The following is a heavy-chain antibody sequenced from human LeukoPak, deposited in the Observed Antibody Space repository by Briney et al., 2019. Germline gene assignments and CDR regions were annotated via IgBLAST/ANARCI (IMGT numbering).Heavy chain of an antibody. CDR3: AALNYYDSSGYWY. Sequence: GGSLRLSCAASGFTFSSYAMSWVRQAPGKGLEWVSAISGSGGSTYYADSVKGRFTISRDNSKNTLYLQINSLRADDTAVYYCAALNYYDSSGYWYWGQGTLVTVSS. V-gene: IGHV3-23*01. J-gene: IGHJ4*02. CDR1: GFTFSSYA. CDR2: ISGSGGST. D-gene: IGHD3-22*01.